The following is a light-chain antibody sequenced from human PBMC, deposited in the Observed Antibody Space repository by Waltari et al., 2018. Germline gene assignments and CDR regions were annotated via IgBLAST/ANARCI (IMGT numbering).Light chain of an antibody. Sequence: QSLLTQPPSISGAPGQRVPISCSGGSSHIGRHRVNWYAQVPAPTPKLLMYRSDQRPSGVSDRFSGSKSGTSASLAITGLLSADEADYICATWDDSLNAWIFGGGTRLTVL. CDR3: ATWDDSLNAWI. CDR1: SSHIGRHR. J-gene: IGLJ2*01. V-gene: IGLV1-44*01. CDR2: RSD.